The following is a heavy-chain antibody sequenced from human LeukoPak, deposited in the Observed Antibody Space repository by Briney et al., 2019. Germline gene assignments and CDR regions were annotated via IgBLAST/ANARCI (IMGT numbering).Heavy chain of an antibody. J-gene: IGHJ5*02. CDR1: GGSISSHY. CDR2: IYTSGST. Sequence: SETLSLTCTVSGGSISSHYWSWIRQPPGKGLEWIGYIYTSGSTNYNPSLKSRVTISVDTSKNQFSLKLSSVTAADTAVYYCARRGGYYCSGGSCSPSPFDPWGQGTLVTVSS. D-gene: IGHD2-15*01. V-gene: IGHV4-4*09. CDR3: ARRGGYYCSGGSCSPSPFDP.